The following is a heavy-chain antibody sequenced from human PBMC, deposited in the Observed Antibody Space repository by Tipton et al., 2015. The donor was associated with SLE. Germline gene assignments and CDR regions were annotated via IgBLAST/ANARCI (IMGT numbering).Heavy chain of an antibody. J-gene: IGHJ4*02. D-gene: IGHD1-20*01. CDR3: ARHMRYNWNYFDN. Sequence: TLSLTCAVYGGSFSGYYWSWIRQPPGKGLEWIGEINHSGSTNYNPSLKSRVTVSVDTSKNHFSLTLSSVTAADPAVYYCARHMRYNWNYFDNWGQGSLVIVSS. V-gene: IGHV4-34*01. CDR2: INHSGST. CDR1: GGSFSGYY.